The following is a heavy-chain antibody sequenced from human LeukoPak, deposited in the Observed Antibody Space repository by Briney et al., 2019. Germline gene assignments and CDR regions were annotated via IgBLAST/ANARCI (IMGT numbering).Heavy chain of an antibody. J-gene: IGHJ4*02. CDR1: GYTFTTYD. CDR3: AVDYGDFLFDY. CDR2: MNPNSGNT. Sequence: GASVKVSCKASGYTFTTYDINWVRQATGQGLEWMGWMNPNSGNTGYAQKFRGRVTMTRNTSISTAYMELGSLRSEDTAVYYCAVDYGDFLFDYWGQGTLVTVSS. V-gene: IGHV1-8*01. D-gene: IGHD4-17*01.